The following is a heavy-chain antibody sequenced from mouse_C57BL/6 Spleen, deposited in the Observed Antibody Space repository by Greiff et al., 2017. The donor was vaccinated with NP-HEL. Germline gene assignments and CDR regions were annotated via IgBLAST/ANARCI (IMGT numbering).Heavy chain of an antibody. Sequence: EVKLMESGAELVKPGASVKLSCTASGFNIKDYYMHWVKQRTEQGLEWIGRIDPEDGEPKYAPKFQGKATLTADTSSNTAYLQLSSLTSEDTAVYYCAFITTVVATRYFDVWGTGTTVTVSS. D-gene: IGHD1-1*01. V-gene: IGHV14-2*01. J-gene: IGHJ1*03. CDR1: GFNIKDYY. CDR3: AFITTVVATRYFDV. CDR2: IDPEDGEP.